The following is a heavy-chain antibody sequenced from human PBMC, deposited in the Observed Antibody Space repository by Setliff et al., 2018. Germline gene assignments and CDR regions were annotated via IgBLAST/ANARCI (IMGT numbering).Heavy chain of an antibody. D-gene: IGHD1-26*01. CDR2: IFPADSDT. CDR1: GYRFSSYW. Sequence: GESLKISCKGSGYRFSSYWIGWVRQMPGKGLEWIGIIFPADSDTRYSPSFQGQVTISADKSISTAYLQWSSLKASDTAIYYCAREHVSGHSEYWGQGTLVTVSS. CDR3: AREHVSGHSEY. J-gene: IGHJ4*02. V-gene: IGHV5-51*01.